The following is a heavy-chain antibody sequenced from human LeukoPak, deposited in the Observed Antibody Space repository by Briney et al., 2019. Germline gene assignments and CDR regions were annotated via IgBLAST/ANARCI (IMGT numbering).Heavy chain of an antibody. V-gene: IGHV3-74*01. Sequence: PGGCLRLSCAASGFTFSSYWMHWVRQAPGKGLVWVSRINSDGGTTTYADSVKGRFTISRDNAKSTLYLQMNSLRIEDTAVYYCAISRYSGTSLDYWGQGSLVTVPS. CDR3: AISRYSGTSLDY. J-gene: IGHJ4*02. CDR2: INSDGGTT. D-gene: IGHD1-26*01. CDR1: GFTFSSYW.